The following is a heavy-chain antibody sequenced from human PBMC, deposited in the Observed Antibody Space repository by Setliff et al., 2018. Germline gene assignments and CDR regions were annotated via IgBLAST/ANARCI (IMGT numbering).Heavy chain of an antibody. V-gene: IGHV3-23*01. CDR2: ISRSGDKT. J-gene: IGHJ3*02. D-gene: IGHD3-16*01. Sequence: GGSLRLSCATSGFTFNNYVMNWVRQAPGKGLEWVSAISRSGDKTYYADSVKGRFIISRDNSDILYLQMNSLKTEDTAVYYCTTDPSPTFGGVIGAAFDIWGQGTMVTVSS. CDR3: TTDPSPTFGGVIGAAFDI. CDR1: GFTFNNYV.